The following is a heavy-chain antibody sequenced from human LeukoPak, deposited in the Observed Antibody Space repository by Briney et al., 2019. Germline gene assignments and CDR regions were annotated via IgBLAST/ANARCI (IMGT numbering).Heavy chain of an antibody. Sequence: SSETLSLTCTVSGGSISSYYWSWIRQPPGKGLEWIGEINHSGSTNYNPSLKSRVTISVDTSKNQFSLKLSSVTAADTAVYYCAREVVVVVAAPFDPWGQGTLVTVSS. D-gene: IGHD2-15*01. V-gene: IGHV4-34*01. CDR3: AREVVVVVAAPFDP. J-gene: IGHJ5*02. CDR2: INHSGST. CDR1: GGSISSYY.